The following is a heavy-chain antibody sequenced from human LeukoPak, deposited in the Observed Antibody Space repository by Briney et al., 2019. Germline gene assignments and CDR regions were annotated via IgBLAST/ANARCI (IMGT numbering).Heavy chain of an antibody. CDR2: ISGSGGST. CDR3: AKDLIIVVVPAARRRPFDY. V-gene: IGHV3-23*01. D-gene: IGHD2-2*01. CDR1: GFTFSSYS. J-gene: IGHJ4*02. Sequence: GGSLRLSCAASGFTFSSYSMSWVRRAPGKGLEWVSAISGSGGSTYYADSVKGRFTISRDNSKNTLYLQMNSLRAEDTAVYYCAKDLIIVVVPAARRRPFDYWGQGTLVTVSS.